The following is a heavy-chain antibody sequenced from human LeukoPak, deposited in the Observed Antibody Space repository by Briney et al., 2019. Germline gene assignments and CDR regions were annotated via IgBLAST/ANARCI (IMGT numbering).Heavy chain of an antibody. CDR1: GFTFDDYA. Sequence: PGESLRLSCAASGFTFDDYAMHWVRQAPGKGLEWVSLISWEGDTTYYADSVRGRFTISRDNSKNSLYLQMNSLRTEDTAFYYCTRDTDYGSATNYFDYWGQGTLVSVSS. CDR3: TRDTDYGSATNYFDY. CDR2: ISWEGDTT. J-gene: IGHJ4*02. D-gene: IGHD3-10*01. V-gene: IGHV3-43*01.